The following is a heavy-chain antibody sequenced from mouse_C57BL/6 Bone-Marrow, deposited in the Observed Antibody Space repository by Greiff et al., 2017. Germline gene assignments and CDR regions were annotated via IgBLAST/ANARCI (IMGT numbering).Heavy chain of an antibody. CDR2: INPDSSTI. V-gene: IGHV4-1*01. D-gene: IGHD1-1*01. Sequence: EVKLVESGGGLVQPGGSLKLSCAASGIDFSRYWMSWVRRAPGKGLEWIGEINPDSSTINYAPSLKDKFIISRDNAKNTLYLQMSKVRSEDTALYYCARRGSSGALYYYAMDYWGQGTSVTVSS. J-gene: IGHJ4*01. CDR3: ARRGSSGALYYYAMDY. CDR1: GIDFSRYW.